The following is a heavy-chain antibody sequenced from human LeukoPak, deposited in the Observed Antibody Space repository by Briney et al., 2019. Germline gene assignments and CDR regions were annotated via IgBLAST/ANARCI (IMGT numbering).Heavy chain of an antibody. D-gene: IGHD6-19*01. CDR3: ARQGYSSGWRGGNWFDP. CDR2: IYYSGST. Sequence: SETLSLTCTVSGGSISSYYWNWIRQPPGKGLEWIGYIYYSGSTNYNPSLKSRVTISVDTSKNQFSLKLSSVTAADTAVYYCARQGYSSGWRGGNWFDPWGQGTLVTVSS. CDR1: GGSISSYY. J-gene: IGHJ5*02. V-gene: IGHV4-59*01.